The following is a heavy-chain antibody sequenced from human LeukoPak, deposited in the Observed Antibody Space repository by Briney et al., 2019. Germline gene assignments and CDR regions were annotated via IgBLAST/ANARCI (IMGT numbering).Heavy chain of an antibody. Sequence: PSQTLSLTCTASGGSISSGGYYWSWIRQHPGKGLEWIGYIYYSGSTYYNPSLKSRVTISVDTSKNQFSLKLSSVTAADTAVYYCATARERRPSGRLDYWGQGTLVTVSS. CDR3: ATARERRPSGRLDY. V-gene: IGHV4-31*03. CDR1: GGSISSGGYY. CDR2: IYYSGST. J-gene: IGHJ4*02.